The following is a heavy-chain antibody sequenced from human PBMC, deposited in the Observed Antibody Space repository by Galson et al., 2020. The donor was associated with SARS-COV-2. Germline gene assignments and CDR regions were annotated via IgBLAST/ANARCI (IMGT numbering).Heavy chain of an antibody. J-gene: IGHJ5*02. V-gene: IGHV1-18*04. D-gene: IGHD6-19*01. Sequence: ASVKVSCKASGYTFTSYGISWVRQAPGQGLEWMGWISAYNGNTNYAQKLQGRVTMTTDTSTSTAYMELRSLRSDDTAVYYRARETNYGSGSCTWFDPWGQGTLVTVSS. CDR1: GYTFTSYG. CDR3: ARETNYGSGSCTWFDP. CDR2: ISAYNGNT.